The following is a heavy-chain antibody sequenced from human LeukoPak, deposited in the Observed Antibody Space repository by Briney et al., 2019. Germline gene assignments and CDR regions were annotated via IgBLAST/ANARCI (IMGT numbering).Heavy chain of an antibody. CDR3: AREYNYRFDY. J-gene: IGHJ4*02. V-gene: IGHV3-7*04. CDR1: GLTFSTYW. CDR2: IKEDGSQK. D-gene: IGHD1-1*01. Sequence: PRGSPRLFCAASGLTFSTYWMSWVRQAPRTGLEWVANIKEDGSQKYYVDYAKGRFTISRDNAKNSLYLQLNSLRAEDTAVYFCAREYNYRFDYWGQGTLVTVSS.